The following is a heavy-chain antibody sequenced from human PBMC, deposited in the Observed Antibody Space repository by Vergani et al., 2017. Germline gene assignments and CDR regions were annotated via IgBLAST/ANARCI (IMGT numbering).Heavy chain of an antibody. CDR1: GGSISPYY. CDR3: ARDRGLRDYDSRGNSETPRRYFDY. Sequence: QVQLQESGPGLVKPSETLSLTCIVSGGSISPYYWSWIRQPAGKGLEWIGRIYTSGSTNYNPSLKSRVTMSVDTSKNQFSLKLSSVTAADTAVYYCARDRGLRDYDSRGNSETPRRYFDYWGQGTLVTVHS. V-gene: IGHV4-4*07. D-gene: IGHD3-22*01. CDR2: IYTSGST. J-gene: IGHJ4*02.